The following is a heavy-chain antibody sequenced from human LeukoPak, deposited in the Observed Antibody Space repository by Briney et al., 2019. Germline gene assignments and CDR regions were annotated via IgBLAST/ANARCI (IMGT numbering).Heavy chain of an antibody. CDR2: INTNTGNP. V-gene: IGHV7-4-1*02. D-gene: IGHD6-13*01. J-gene: IGHJ5*02. CDR1: GYIFTSDA. CDR3: ARRIAAASS. Sequence: GASVKVSCKASGYIFTSDAINWVRQAPGQGLEWMGWINTNTGNPTYAQGFTGRFVFSLDTSVSTAYLQISSLKADDTAVYCCARRIAAASSWGQGTLVIVSS.